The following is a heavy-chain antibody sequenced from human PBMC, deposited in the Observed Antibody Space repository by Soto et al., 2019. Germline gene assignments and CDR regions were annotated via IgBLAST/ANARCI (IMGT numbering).Heavy chain of an antibody. J-gene: IGHJ6*03. CDR2: MNPNSGNT. CDR1: GYTFTSYD. V-gene: IGHV1-8*01. Sequence: ASXKVSCKASGYTFTSYDINWVRQATGQGLEWMGWMNPNSGNTGYAQKFQGRVTMTRNTSISTAYMELSSLRSEDTAVYYCARSPGYCSSTSRYSSHFPDSLYYYYMDVWGKGTTVTVSS. CDR3: ARSPGYCSSTSRYSSHFPDSLYYYYMDV. D-gene: IGHD2-2*01.